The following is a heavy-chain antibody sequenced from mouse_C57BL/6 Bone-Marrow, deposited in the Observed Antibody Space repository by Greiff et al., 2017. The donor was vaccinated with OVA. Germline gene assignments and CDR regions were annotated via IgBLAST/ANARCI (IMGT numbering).Heavy chain of an antibody. D-gene: IGHD1-1*01. CDR2: IHPSDSDT. CDR3: AIEDGSYWYFDV. Sequence: QVQLKQPGAELVKPGASVKVSCKASGYTFTSYWMHWVKQRPGQGLEWIGRIHPSDSDTNYNQKFKGKATLTVDKSSSTAYMQLSSLTSEDSAVYYCAIEDGSYWYFDVWGTGTTVTVSS. V-gene: IGHV1-74*01. J-gene: IGHJ1*03. CDR1: GYTFTSYW.